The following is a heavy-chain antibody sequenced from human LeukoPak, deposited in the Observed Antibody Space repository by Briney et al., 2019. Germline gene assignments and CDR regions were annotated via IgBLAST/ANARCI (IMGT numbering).Heavy chain of an antibody. D-gene: IGHD3-10*01. Sequence: GASVKVSCKASGYAFTSYDINWVRQATGQGLEWMGWMNPHSGNTGYAQKFQGRVTMTRDTSISTAYMELSRLRSDDTAVYYCARDRGYYGSETKINWFDPWGQGTLVTVSS. CDR2: MNPHSGNT. CDR3: ARDRGYYGSETKINWFDP. CDR1: GYAFTSYD. J-gene: IGHJ5*02. V-gene: IGHV1-8*01.